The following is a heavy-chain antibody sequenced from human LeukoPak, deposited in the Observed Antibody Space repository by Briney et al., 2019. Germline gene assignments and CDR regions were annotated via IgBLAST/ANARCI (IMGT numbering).Heavy chain of an antibody. CDR1: GGSISSSSSY. D-gene: IGHD3-16*02. CDR2: IYYSGST. J-gene: IGHJ4*02. Sequence: SETLSLTCTVSGGSISSSSSYWGWIRQPPGKGLEWIGSIYYSGSTYYNPSLKSRVTISVDTSKNQFSLKLSSVTAADTAVYYCARVTFGGVIVPYFDYWGQGTLVTVSS. CDR3: ARVTFGGVIVPYFDY. V-gene: IGHV4-39*01.